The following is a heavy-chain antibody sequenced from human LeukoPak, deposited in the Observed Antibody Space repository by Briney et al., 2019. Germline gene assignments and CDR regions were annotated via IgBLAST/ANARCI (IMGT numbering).Heavy chain of an antibody. CDR2: IYYSGST. CDR3: AREAVAGTWIDY. Sequence: SETLSLTCTVSAGSVNSSPYYWSWIRQPPGKGLEWIGYIYYSGSTNYNPSLKSRVTISVDTSKNQFSLKLSSVTAADTAVYYCAREAVAGTWIDYWGQGTLVTVSS. CDR1: AGSVNSSPYY. J-gene: IGHJ4*02. D-gene: IGHD6-19*01. V-gene: IGHV4-61*01.